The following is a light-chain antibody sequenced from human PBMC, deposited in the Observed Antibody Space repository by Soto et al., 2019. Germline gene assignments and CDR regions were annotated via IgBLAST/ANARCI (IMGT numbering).Light chain of an antibody. CDR3: YSYTASDIWV. J-gene: IGLJ3*02. V-gene: IGLV2-11*01. CDR2: AVS. Sequence: QSVLTQPRSVSGSPGQSVTISCTGTNGDVGRYNFVSWYQQLPGKAPKLLISAVSQRPSGVPDRFSGSKSGNTASLTISGLQADDEADYFCYSYTASDIWVFGGGTKLTVL. CDR1: NGDVGRYNF.